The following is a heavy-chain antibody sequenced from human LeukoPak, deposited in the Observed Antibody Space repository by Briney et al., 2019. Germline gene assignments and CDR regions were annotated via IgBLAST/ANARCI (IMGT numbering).Heavy chain of an antibody. CDR3: ARDVGSEAPALDS. Sequence: PGGSLRLSCVASGFAFSGCGFHWVRQAPGKGLEWVAVIWYDGSKKYYADSVKGRFTVSRDNSKSTLYLQMSSLRVEDSAVYYCARDVGSEAPALDSWGLGTLVTVSS. D-gene: IGHD3-10*01. J-gene: IGHJ4*02. CDR1: GFAFSGCG. V-gene: IGHV3-33*01. CDR2: IWYDGSKK.